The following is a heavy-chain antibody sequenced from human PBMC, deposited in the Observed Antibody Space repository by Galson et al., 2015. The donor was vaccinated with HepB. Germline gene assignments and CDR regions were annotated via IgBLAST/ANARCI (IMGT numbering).Heavy chain of an antibody. V-gene: IGHV3-48*01. CDR1: GFTFSSYS. CDR3: ARLQYYDFWSGSTQRTYYYYYMDV. CDR2: ISSSSSTI. Sequence: SLRLSCAASGFTFSSYSMNWVRQAPGKGLEWVSYISSSSSTIYYADSVKGRFTISRDNAKNSLYLQMNSLRAEDTAVYYCARLQYYDFWSGSTQRTYYYYYMDVWGKGTTVTVSS. D-gene: IGHD3-3*01. J-gene: IGHJ6*03.